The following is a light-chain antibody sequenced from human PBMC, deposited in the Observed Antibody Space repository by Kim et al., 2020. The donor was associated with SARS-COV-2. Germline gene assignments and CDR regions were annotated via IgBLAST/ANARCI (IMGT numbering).Light chain of an antibody. CDR2: DAS. Sequence: EIVLTQSPATLSLSPGERATLSCRASQSVNSYLAWYQQKPGQAPRLLIYDASNRATDIPARFSGSGSGTDFTLTISSLEPADFAVYYCQHRGNWPRTFGQGTKVDIK. J-gene: IGKJ1*01. V-gene: IGKV3-11*01. CDR1: QSVNSY. CDR3: QHRGNWPRT.